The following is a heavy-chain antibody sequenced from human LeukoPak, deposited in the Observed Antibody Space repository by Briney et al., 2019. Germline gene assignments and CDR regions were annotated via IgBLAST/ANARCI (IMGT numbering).Heavy chain of an antibody. V-gene: IGHV3-33*06. J-gene: IGHJ3*02. CDR3: AKELYINADGDDAFDI. D-gene: IGHD3-10*01. CDR2: IWYDGSNK. Sequence: GGSLRLSCAASGFTFSSYGMHWVRQAPGKGLEWAAVIWYDGSNKYYADSVKGRFTISRDNSKNTLYLQMNSLRAEDTAVYYCAKELYINADGDDAFDIWGQGTMVTVSS. CDR1: GFTFSSYG.